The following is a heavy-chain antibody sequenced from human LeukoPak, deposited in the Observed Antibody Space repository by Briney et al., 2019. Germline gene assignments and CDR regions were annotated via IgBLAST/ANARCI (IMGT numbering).Heavy chain of an antibody. CDR2: INHSGST. D-gene: IGHD6-19*01. Sequence: PSETLSLTCAVYGGSFSGYYWSWIRQPPGKGLEWIGEINHSGSTNYNPSLKSRVTISVDTSKNQFSLKLSSVTAADTAVYYCARMTVAGNEIDYWGQGTLVTVSS. J-gene: IGHJ4*02. V-gene: IGHV4-34*01. CDR3: ARMTVAGNEIDY. CDR1: GGSFSGYY.